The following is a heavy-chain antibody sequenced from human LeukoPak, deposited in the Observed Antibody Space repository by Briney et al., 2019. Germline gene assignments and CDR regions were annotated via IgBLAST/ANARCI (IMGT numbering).Heavy chain of an antibody. CDR2: IYVGGTT. Sequence: GGSLRLSCAVSGFVVANNYMTWVRQAPGKGLEWVALIYVGGTTCHADSMKDRFAISRDNSKNTLFLQMNSLRAEDTAVYYCAQGGNSILDNWGQGTLVTVSS. D-gene: IGHD1-26*01. V-gene: IGHV3-53*01. CDR3: AQGGNSILDN. CDR1: GFVVANNY. J-gene: IGHJ4*02.